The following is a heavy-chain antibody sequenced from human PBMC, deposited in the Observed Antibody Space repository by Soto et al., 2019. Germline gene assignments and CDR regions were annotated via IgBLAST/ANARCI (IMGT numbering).Heavy chain of an antibody. D-gene: IGHD6-6*01. J-gene: IGHJ4*02. CDR1: GFSFSAYP. CDR3: AKDSIPYSSSYDLDH. Sequence: EVQLLESGEGLLQPGGSLRLSCVASGFSFSAYPRAGVRRAQGRGRVGVSSITGTGVSIYYADSVRGRFTISRDNSKNTLYLQMSSLRAEDAARYYCAKDSIPYSSSYDLDHWGRGALVTVSS. CDR2: ITGTGVSI. V-gene: IGHV3-23*01.